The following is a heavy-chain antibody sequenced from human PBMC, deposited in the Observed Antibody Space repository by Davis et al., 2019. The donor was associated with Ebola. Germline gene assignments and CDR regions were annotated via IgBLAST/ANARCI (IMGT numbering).Heavy chain of an antibody. D-gene: IGHD2-21*01. CDR3: ARGYSGWFDP. Sequence: SETLSPTCAAHGWSFSGYYWSWIRQPPGKGLEWIGEINHSGSTNYNPSPKSRVTISVDMSKNQFSLKLSSVTAADTAVYYCARGYSGWFDPWGQGTLVTVSS. V-gene: IGHV4-34*01. CDR1: GWSFSGYY. CDR2: INHSGST. J-gene: IGHJ5*02.